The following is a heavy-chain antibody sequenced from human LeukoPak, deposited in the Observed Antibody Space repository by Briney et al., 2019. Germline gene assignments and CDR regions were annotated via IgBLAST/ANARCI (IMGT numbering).Heavy chain of an antibody. D-gene: IGHD1-7*01. V-gene: IGHV3-43*02. CDR1: GFTFSSYW. J-gene: IGHJ5*02. CDR3: AKDRNWNYEGNWFDP. CDR2: ISGDGGST. Sequence: GGSLRLSCAASGFTFSSYWMHWVRQAPGKGLEWVSLISGDGGSTYYADSVKGRFTISRDNSKNSLYLQMNSLRTEDTALYYCAKDRNWNYEGNWFDPWGQGTLVTVSS.